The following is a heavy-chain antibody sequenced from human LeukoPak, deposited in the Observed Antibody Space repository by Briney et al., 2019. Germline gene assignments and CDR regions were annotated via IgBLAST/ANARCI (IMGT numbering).Heavy chain of an antibody. D-gene: IGHD3-10*01. CDR2: IYYSGST. Sequence: KTSQTLSLTCTVSGGSISSCCYYWSWIRQHPGKGLEWIGYIYYSGSTYYTPSLKSRINISVDTSKNQFSLKLSSVTAADTAVYYCARATMVRGVPNWFDPWGQGTLVTVPS. CDR1: GGSISSCCYY. CDR3: ARATMVRGVPNWFDP. V-gene: IGHV4-31*03. J-gene: IGHJ5*02.